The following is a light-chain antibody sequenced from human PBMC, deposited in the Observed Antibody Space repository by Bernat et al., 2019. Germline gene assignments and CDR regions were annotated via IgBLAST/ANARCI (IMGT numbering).Light chain of an antibody. J-gene: IGLJ2*01. CDR2: DVS. CDR1: SSDVGGYNF. Sequence: GLTRPAAVSGSPGQSITISCTGTSSDVGGYNFVSWYQQHPGKAPKLMIYDVSNRPSGVSNRYSGSKSGTTASLTISGLQTEDEADYSCSSYTSSSTLVVFGGGTKLTVL. CDR3: SSYTSSSTLVV. V-gene: IGLV2-14*03.